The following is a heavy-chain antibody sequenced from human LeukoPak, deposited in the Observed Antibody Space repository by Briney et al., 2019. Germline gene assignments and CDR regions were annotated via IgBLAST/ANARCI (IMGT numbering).Heavy chain of an antibody. CDR1: GFTFSTYW. Sequence: PGGSLRLSCAASGFTFSTYWMTWVRQAPGKGLEWVANIKPTGTETYYVDPVKGRFTISRDNAKNLLYPQMNSLRGEDTAVYYCGGFGYEAGVGMWGQGTLVTVSS. D-gene: IGHD3-10*01. CDR3: GGFGYEAGVGM. CDR2: IKPTGTET. J-gene: IGHJ4*01. V-gene: IGHV3-7*01.